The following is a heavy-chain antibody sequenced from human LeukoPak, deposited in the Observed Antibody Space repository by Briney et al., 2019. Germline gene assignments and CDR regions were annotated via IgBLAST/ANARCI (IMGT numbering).Heavy chain of an antibody. J-gene: IGHJ6*03. CDR2: TYYRSKWYN. D-gene: IGHD3-3*02. CDR3: ARAFYPGYYSYMAV. Sequence: SQTLSLTCAISGDSVSSNSAAWNWIRQSPSRGLEWLGRTYYRSKWYNDYPVSVRSRITINPDTTKNQFSLQLNSVTAADTAVYYCARAFYPGYYSYMAVWGKGTTVTVSS. CDR1: GDSVSSNSAA. V-gene: IGHV6-1*01.